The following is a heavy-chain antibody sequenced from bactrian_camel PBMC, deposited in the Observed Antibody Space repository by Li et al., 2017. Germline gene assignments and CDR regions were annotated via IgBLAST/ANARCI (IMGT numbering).Heavy chain of an antibody. D-gene: IGHD1*01. CDR3: AADRSKLAFAIGRGRSASY. J-gene: IGHJ4*01. CDR1: LSTYNTYC. CDR2: IDYDGKI. Sequence: HVQLVESGGGLVQPGGSLRLSCAASLSTYNTYCVGWFRQSPGKGREGLAAIDYDGKIDYGEDVKGRFTLSRDNNKMTLNLTMNSLKPEDTAMYYCAADRSKLAFAIGRGRSASYWGQGTQVTVS. V-gene: IGHV3S6*01.